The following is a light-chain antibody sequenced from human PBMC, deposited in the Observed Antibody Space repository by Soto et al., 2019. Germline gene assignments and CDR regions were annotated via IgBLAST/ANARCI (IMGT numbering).Light chain of an antibody. J-gene: IGKJ1*01. CDR2: DAS. Sequence: DIQMTQSPSTLSASVGDRVTITCRASQTINRWLAWYQQREGRAPTLLIYDASTLESGVPSRFSGSGSGTEFTLTISNLQPDDFATYFCQQYSADRTFGQGTKVDI. CDR1: QTINRW. V-gene: IGKV1-5*01. CDR3: QQYSADRT.